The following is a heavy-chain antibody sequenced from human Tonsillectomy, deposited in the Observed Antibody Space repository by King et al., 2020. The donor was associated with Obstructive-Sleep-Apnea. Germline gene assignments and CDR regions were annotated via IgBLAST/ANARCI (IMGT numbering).Heavy chain of an antibody. Sequence: VQLVESGGGLVQPGGSLRLSGEASGFTFSSYDITWVRQAPGKWLEWVSVISGSGGSAEYAGSVKGRFTISRDNSNNMMYLQRKSLGAEDTALYYCAKAARNYGYYYYYGMDVWGQGTTVTVST. J-gene: IGHJ6*01. CDR2: ISGSGGSA. V-gene: IGHV3-23*04. D-gene: IGHD3-16*01. CDR1: GFTFSSYD. CDR3: AKAARNYGYYYYYGMDV.